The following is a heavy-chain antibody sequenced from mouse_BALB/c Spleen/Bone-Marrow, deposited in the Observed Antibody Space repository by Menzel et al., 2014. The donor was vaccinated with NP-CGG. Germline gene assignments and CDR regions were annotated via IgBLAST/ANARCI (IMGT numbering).Heavy chain of an antibody. J-gene: IGHJ4*01. D-gene: IGHD4-1*01. CDR3: ARVWDEGSYAMDY. V-gene: IGHV1S126*01. CDR2: IDPSDSET. CDR1: GYSFTSYW. Sequence: VQLQQSGPQLVRPGASVKISCKASGYSFTSYWMHWVKQRPGQGLEWIGMIDPSDSETRLNQKFKDKATLTVDKSSSTAYMQLSSPTTEDAAVYYCARVWDEGSYAMDYWGQRTSVTASS.